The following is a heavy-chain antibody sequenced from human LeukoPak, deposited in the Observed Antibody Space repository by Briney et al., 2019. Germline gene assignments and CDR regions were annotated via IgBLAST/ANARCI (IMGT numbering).Heavy chain of an antibody. J-gene: IGHJ4*02. Sequence: PSETLSFTCAGYGGSFSGYYWSWIRQPPGKGLEWIGEINHSGSTNYNPSLKSRVTRSVDASKNQFTLKLSSVTAAETAVYYCARGRSGRYLIGYWGQGTLVTVS. CDR3: ARGRSGRYLIGY. D-gene: IGHD1-26*01. CDR1: GGSFSGYY. CDR2: INHSGST. V-gene: IGHV4-34*01.